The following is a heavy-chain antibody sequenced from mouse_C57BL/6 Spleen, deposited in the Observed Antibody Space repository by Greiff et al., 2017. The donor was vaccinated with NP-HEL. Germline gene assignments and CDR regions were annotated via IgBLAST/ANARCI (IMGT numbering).Heavy chain of an antibody. V-gene: IGHV1-80*01. CDR1: GYAFSSYW. CDR3: ARSSNFDY. J-gene: IGHJ2*01. CDR2: IYPGDGDT. Sequence: QVQLQQSGAELVKPGASVKISCKASGYAFSSYWMNWVKQRPGKGLEWIGQIYPGDGDTNYNGKFKGKATLTADKSSSTAYMQLNRLSSDDSAVYCCARSSNFDYWGQGTTLTVSS.